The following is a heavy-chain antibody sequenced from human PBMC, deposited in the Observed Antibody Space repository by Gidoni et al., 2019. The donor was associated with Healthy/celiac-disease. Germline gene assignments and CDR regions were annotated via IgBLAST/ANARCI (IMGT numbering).Heavy chain of an antibody. V-gene: IGHV3-66*01. CDR3: ARDDNWGYYYYGMDV. J-gene: IGHJ6*02. Sequence: EVQLVESGGGLVQPGGSLRLSCAASGFPASSNYMSWVRQAPGKGLEWVSVIYSGGSTYYADSVKGRFTISRDNSKNTLYLQMNSLRAEDTAVYYCARDDNWGYYYYGMDVWGQGTTVTVSS. CDR1: GFPASSNY. D-gene: IGHD7-27*01. CDR2: IYSGGST.